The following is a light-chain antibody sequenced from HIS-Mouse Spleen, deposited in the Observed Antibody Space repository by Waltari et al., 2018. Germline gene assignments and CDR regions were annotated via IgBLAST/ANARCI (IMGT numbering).Light chain of an antibody. CDR2: DVS. CDR1: SSDVGGYNY. Sequence: QSALTQPRSVSGSPGQSVTISCTGTSSDVGGYNYVSWYQQHPGKAPKLMIYDVSKRPSGVLDRFSGSKSGNTASLTISGLQAEDEADYYCCSYAGSYTWVFGGWTKLTVL. V-gene: IGLV2-11*01. J-gene: IGLJ3*02. CDR3: CSYAGSYTWV.